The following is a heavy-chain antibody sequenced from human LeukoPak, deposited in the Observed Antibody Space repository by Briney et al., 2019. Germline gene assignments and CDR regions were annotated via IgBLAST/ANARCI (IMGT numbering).Heavy chain of an antibody. Sequence: GDSLRLPCAASGCNVRRNYMSWVRQAPGKGLEWVSIIYNDGRTYYADAVKGRFSISRHNSKNTLYLQMNSLRTEDTALYYCQWELLDQWGQGTLVTVSS. V-gene: IGHV3-53*04. CDR3: QWELLDQ. CDR1: GCNVRRNY. D-gene: IGHD1-26*01. CDR2: IYNDGRT. J-gene: IGHJ4*02.